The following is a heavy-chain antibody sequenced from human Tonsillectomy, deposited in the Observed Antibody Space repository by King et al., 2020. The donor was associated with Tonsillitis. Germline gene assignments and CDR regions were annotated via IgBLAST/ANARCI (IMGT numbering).Heavy chain of an antibody. D-gene: IGHD6-13*01. CDR3: AREPIVGSSPGGEFDY. CDR2: ISYNGNNK. CDR1: GFTFSSYG. J-gene: IGHJ4*02. V-gene: IGHV3-33*05. Sequence: VQLVESGGGVVQPGRSLRLSCAASGFTFSSYGMHWVRQAPGKGLEWVAVISYNGNNKYYVDYVKGRFTISRDNSKNTLYLQMNSLRAEDTAVYYCAREPIVGSSPGGEFDYWGQGTLVTVSS.